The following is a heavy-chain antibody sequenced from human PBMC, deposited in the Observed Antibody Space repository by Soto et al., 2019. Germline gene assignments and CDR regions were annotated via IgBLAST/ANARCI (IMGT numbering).Heavy chain of an antibody. D-gene: IGHD3-16*01. V-gene: IGHV3-33*01. J-gene: IGHJ4*02. CDR2: IWFDGTYK. CDR1: GFTFGSYA. CDR3: ARDTSTHFDF. Sequence: QVQLVESGGAVVQPGRSLRLSCAASGFTFGSYAMHWVRQAPGKGLEWVAVIWFDGTYKYYADSVRGRFTISRDNSKSTLYLQMNSLRAEDTALYYCARDTSTHFDFWGQGALVTVSS.